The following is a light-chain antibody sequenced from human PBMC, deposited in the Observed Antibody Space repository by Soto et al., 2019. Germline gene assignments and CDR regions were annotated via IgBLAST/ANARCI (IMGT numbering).Light chain of an antibody. J-gene: IGLJ1*01. CDR1: SSDVGGYNY. CDR3: SSYTSSSTEV. Sequence: QSALTQPASVSGSPGQSITMSCTGTSSDVGGYNYVSWYQQHPGKAPKLMIYDVSNRPSGVTNRFSGSKSGNTASLTISGLQAEDEPDYYCSSYTSSSTEVFGTGTKLTVL. V-gene: IGLV2-14*01. CDR2: DVS.